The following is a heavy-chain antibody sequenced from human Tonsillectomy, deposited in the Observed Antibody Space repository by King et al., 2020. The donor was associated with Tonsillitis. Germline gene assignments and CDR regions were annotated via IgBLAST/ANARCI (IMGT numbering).Heavy chain of an antibody. V-gene: IGHV3-33*08. D-gene: IGHD3-10*01. CDR2: IWYDGSNK. CDR3: ARSMVRGDYFDY. CDR1: RFTFSSYG. J-gene: IGHJ4*02. Sequence: VQLVESGGGVVQPGRSLSLSCATSRFTFSSYGMHWVRQAPGKGLEWVAVIWYDGSNKYYADSVKARFTISRDNSKNTLYLQMNSLRAEDTAVYYCARSMVRGDYFDYWGQGTLVTVSS.